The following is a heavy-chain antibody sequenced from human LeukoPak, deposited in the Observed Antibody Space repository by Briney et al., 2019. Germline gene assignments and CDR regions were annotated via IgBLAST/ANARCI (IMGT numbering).Heavy chain of an antibody. CDR1: GFTFSSYA. Sequence: PGGSLRLSCAASGFTFSSYAMSWVRQAPGKGLEWVSAISGSGGSTYYADSVKGRFTISRDNSKNTLYLQMNSLRAEDTAVYYCARDVLIAAAGLGWFDPWGQGTLVTVSS. CDR2: ISGSGGST. D-gene: IGHD6-13*01. CDR3: ARDVLIAAAGLGWFDP. V-gene: IGHV3-23*01. J-gene: IGHJ5*02.